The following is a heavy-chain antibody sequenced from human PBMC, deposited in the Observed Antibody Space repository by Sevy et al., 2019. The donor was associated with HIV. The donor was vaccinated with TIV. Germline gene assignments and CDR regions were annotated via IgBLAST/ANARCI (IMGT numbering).Heavy chain of an antibody. Sequence: SETLSLTCTVSGGSISSYYWSWIRQPPGKGLEWIGYIYYSGSTHYNPSLKSRVTISVDTSTNQFSMKLGSVTAADTAVYYCASYYSENLDCYFDLWGRGTLVTVSS. V-gene: IGHV4-59*01. D-gene: IGHD1-26*01. CDR3: ASYYSENLDCYFDL. J-gene: IGHJ2*01. CDR1: GGSISSYY. CDR2: IYYSGST.